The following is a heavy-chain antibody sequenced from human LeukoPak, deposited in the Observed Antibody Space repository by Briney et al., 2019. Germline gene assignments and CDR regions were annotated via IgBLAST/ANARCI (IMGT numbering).Heavy chain of an antibody. J-gene: IGHJ4*02. D-gene: IGHD4-23*01. V-gene: IGHV3-49*03. CDR2: IRSKAYGGTT. CDR1: GFTFGDYA. Sequence: GGSLRLSCTASGFTFGDYAMSWFRQAPGKGLEWVSFIRSKAYGGTTEYAASVKGRFTISRDDSKSIAYLQMNSLKTEDTAVYYCTRVFFPLDYGGNAEDLDYWGQGTLVTVSS. CDR3: TRVFFPLDYGGNAEDLDY.